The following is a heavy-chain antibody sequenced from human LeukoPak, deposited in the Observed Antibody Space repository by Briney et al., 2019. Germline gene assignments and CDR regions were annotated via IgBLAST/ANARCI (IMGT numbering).Heavy chain of an antibody. CDR3: ASLNDYYDSSLTFDY. CDR2: IYYSGST. Sequence: PSETLSLTCTVSGGSISSSSYYWGWIRQPPGKGLEWIGSIYYSGSTYYNPSLKSRVTISVDTSKNQFSLKLSSVTAAVTAVYYCASLNDYYDSSLTFDYWGQGTLVTVSS. V-gene: IGHV4-39*01. J-gene: IGHJ4*02. D-gene: IGHD3-22*01. CDR1: GGSISSSSYY.